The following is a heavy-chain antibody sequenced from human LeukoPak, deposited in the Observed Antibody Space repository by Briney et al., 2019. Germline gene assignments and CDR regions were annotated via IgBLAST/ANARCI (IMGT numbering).Heavy chain of an antibody. Sequence: GGSLRLSCAASGFTFSSYAMSWVRQAPGKGLEWVSAISGSGGSTYYADSVKGRFTISRDNSKNTLYLQMNSLRAEDTAVYYWAKVRGPGVAGTEFDYLGQGTLGTVSS. V-gene: IGHV3-23*01. CDR1: GFTFSSYA. CDR2: ISGSGGST. D-gene: IGHD6-19*01. J-gene: IGHJ4*02. CDR3: AKVRGPGVAGTEFDY.